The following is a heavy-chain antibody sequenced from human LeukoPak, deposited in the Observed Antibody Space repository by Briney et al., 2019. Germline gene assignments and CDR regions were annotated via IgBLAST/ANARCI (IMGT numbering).Heavy chain of an antibody. CDR3: ARRVCSGGSCTFDY. D-gene: IGHD2-15*01. J-gene: IGHJ4*02. CDR1: GFTFSDYY. Sequence: GGSLRPSCAASGFTFSDYYMSWIRQAPGKGLEWVSYISSGGSNIYYADSVKGRFTISRDNAKNSLYLQMNSLRAEDTAVYYCARRVCSGGSCTFDYWGQGTLVTVSS. CDR2: ISSGGSNI. V-gene: IGHV3-11*04.